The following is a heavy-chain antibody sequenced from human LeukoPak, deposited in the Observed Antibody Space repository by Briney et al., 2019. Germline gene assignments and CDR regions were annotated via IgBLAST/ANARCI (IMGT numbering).Heavy chain of an antibody. CDR1: GGTFSTYA. CDR2: IIPTLGIA. CDR3: ARDPASYYYDSSGLNDY. J-gene: IGHJ4*02. Sequence: VKVSCKASGGTFSTYAISWVGQAPGQGLEWMGRIIPTLGIAKYAKKFQGRVTITADKSTSTAYMELSSLRSEDTAVYYCARDPASYYYDSSGLNDYWGQGTLVTVSS. D-gene: IGHD3-22*01. V-gene: IGHV1-69*04.